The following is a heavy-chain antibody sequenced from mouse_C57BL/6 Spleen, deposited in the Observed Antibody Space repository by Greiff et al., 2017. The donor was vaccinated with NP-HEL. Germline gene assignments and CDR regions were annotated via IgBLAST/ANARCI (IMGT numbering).Heavy chain of an antibody. J-gene: IGHJ4*01. CDR3: ARFPYYSNYGTERAMDY. Sequence: QVQLQQPGAELVKPGASVKLSCKASGYTFTSYWMHWVKQRPGRGLEWIGRIDPNSGGTKYNEKFKSKATLTVAKPSSTAYMQLSSLTSEDSAVYYCARFPYYSNYGTERAMDYGGQGTSVTVSS. D-gene: IGHD2-5*01. CDR2: IDPNSGGT. CDR1: GYTFTSYW. V-gene: IGHV1-72*01.